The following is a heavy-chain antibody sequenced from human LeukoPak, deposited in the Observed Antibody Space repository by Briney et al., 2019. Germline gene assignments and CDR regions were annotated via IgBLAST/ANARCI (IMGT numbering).Heavy chain of an antibody. V-gene: IGHV3-53*01. J-gene: IGHJ4*02. CDR3: ARDYCSGGTCYSGYGY. CDR2: IYSGGST. CDR1: GFTVSSNY. D-gene: IGHD2-15*01. Sequence: QPGGSLRLSCAASGFTVSSNYTSWVRQAPGKGLEWVSVIYSGGSTYYADSVKGRFTISRDNSKNTLYLQMNSLRAEDTAVYYCARDYCSGGTCYSGYGYWGQGTLVTVSS.